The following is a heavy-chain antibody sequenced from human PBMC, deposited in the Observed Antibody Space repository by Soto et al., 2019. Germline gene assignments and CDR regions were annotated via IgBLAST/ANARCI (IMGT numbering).Heavy chain of an antibody. Sequence: GGSLRLSCAASGFTFSGSAMHWVRQASGKGLEWVGRIRSKANSYATAYAASVKGRFTISRDDSKNTAYLQMNSLKTEDTAVYYCTRYRSTTVVTPNAFDIWGQGTMVTVSS. J-gene: IGHJ3*02. CDR1: GFTFSGSA. V-gene: IGHV3-73*01. CDR2: IRSKANSYAT. CDR3: TRYRSTTVVTPNAFDI. D-gene: IGHD4-17*01.